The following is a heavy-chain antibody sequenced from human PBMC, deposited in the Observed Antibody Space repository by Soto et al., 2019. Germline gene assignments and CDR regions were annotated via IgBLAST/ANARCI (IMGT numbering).Heavy chain of an antibody. CDR1: GGSISSSNW. D-gene: IGHD6-19*01. J-gene: IGHJ6*02. CDR3: ARGGSSGWYLVGVSGMDV. CDR2: IYHSGST. V-gene: IGHV4-4*02. Sequence: QVQLQESGPGLVKPSGTLSLTCAVSGGSISSSNWWSWVRQPPGKGLEWIGEIYHSGSTNYNPSLKSRVSISVDKSKNQFSLKLSSVTAADTAVYYCARGGSSGWYLVGVSGMDVWGQGTTVTVSS.